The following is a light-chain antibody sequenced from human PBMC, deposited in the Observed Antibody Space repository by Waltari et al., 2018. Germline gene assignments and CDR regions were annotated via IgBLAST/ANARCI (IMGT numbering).Light chain of an antibody. V-gene: IGLV3-21*02. Sequence: SYVLTQAPSVSVAPGQTARVTCGGNYIGAKSVHWYQQKPGQAPVLVVYDDSDWPSGIPERFSGSNSGSTATLTISRVEAGDEADYYCQVWDSSSDHVVFGGGTKLTVL. CDR2: DDS. CDR3: QVWDSSSDHVV. CDR1: YIGAKS. J-gene: IGLJ2*01.